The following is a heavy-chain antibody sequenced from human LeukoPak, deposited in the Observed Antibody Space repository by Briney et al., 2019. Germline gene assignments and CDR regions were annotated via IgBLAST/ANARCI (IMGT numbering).Heavy chain of an antibody. CDR1: GFTFSSYW. Sequence: GGSLRLSCAASGFTFSSYWMSWVRQAPGKGLEWVANIKQDGSEKYYVDSVKGRFTISRDNAKNSLYLQMNNLRAEDTAVYYCARPTAMAIYGFDPWGQGTLVTVSS. CDR3: ARPTAMAIYGFDP. J-gene: IGHJ5*02. V-gene: IGHV3-7*01. CDR2: IKQDGSEK. D-gene: IGHD5-18*01.